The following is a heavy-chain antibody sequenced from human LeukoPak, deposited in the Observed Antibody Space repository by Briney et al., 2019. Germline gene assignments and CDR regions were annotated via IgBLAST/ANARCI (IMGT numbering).Heavy chain of an antibody. CDR2: ISSSSYT. J-gene: IGHJ5*02. CDR1: GFTSSDYY. V-gene: IGHV3-11*05. Sequence: PGGSLRLSCAASGFTSSDYYMSWIRQAPGKGLEWVSYISSSSYTNYADSVKGRFTISRDNAKNSLYLQMNSLRAEDTAVYYCARGIRENYYDSSGYYTSDWFDPWGQGTLVTVSS. D-gene: IGHD3-22*01. CDR3: ARGIRENYYDSSGYYTSDWFDP.